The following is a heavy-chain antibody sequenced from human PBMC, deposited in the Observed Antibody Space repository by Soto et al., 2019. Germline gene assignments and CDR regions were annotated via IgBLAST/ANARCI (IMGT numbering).Heavy chain of an antibody. CDR3: ARDLRVFRRQQLVRRYYYYGMDV. Sequence: GGSLRLSCAASGFTFSSYWMSWVRQAPGKGLEWVANIKQDGNEKYYVDSVKGRFTISRDNAKNSLYLQMNSLRAEDTAVYYCARDLRVFRRQQLVRRYYYYGMDVWGQGTTVTVS. J-gene: IGHJ6*02. V-gene: IGHV3-7*01. CDR2: IKQDGNEK. CDR1: GFTFSSYW. D-gene: IGHD6-13*01.